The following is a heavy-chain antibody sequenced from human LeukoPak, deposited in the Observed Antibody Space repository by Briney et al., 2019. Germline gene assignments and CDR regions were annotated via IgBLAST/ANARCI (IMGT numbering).Heavy chain of an antibody. V-gene: IGHV4-4*02. CDR3: ARGLYSSSWYGY. Sequence: SETLSLTCGVSGGSISSTNWWSWVRQPPGKGLEWIGEINHSGSTNYNPSLKSRVTISVDTSKNQFSLKLSSVTAADTAVYYCARGLYSSSWYGYWGQGTLVTVSS. D-gene: IGHD6-13*01. CDR1: GGSISSTNW. CDR2: INHSGST. J-gene: IGHJ4*02.